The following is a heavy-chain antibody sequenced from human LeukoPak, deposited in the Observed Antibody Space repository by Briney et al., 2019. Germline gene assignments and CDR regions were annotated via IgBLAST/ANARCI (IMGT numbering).Heavy chain of an antibody. D-gene: IGHD2-15*01. J-gene: IGHJ4*02. CDR2: IYSGGNI. V-gene: IGHV3-53*01. Sequence: GGSLRLSCAASGFTFSSYWMSWVRQAPGKGLEWVSVIYSGGNIYYIESVKGRFTISRDTSKNTLYLQMNSLRAEDTAVYFCAGRHCSGGGCYFAGADPFDYWGQGTLVTVSS. CDR1: GFTFSSYW. CDR3: AGRHCSGGGCYFAGADPFDY.